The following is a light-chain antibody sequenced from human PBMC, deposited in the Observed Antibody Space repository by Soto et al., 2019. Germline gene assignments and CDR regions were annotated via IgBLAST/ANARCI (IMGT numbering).Light chain of an antibody. Sequence: IVLTQSPGTLSLSPGERATLSCRASESVSASYLAWYQHKPGQPPRLLIYGASNRATGIPDRFSGSGSGTDFTLTVSRLEPEDSAVYYCQQYGSAPPLTFGGGTKVEIK. CDR1: ESVSASY. CDR2: GAS. J-gene: IGKJ4*01. CDR3: QQYGSAPPLT. V-gene: IGKV3-20*01.